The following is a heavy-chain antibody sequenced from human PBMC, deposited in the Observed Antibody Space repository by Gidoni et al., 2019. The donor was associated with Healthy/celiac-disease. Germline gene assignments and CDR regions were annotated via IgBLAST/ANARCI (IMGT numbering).Heavy chain of an antibody. J-gene: IGHJ5*02. D-gene: IGHD2-21*02. Sequence: QVQLQASGPGLVTPSETLSLTCTVSGGSISSYSWSWIRQPPGKGLEWIGYIYYSGSTNYHPSLKSRVTISVDTSKNQFSLKLSSVTAADTAVYYWARDRAVVTANGEGWFDPWGQGTLVTVSS. CDR2: IYYSGST. V-gene: IGHV4-59*01. CDR3: ARDRAVVTANGEGWFDP. CDR1: GGSISSYS.